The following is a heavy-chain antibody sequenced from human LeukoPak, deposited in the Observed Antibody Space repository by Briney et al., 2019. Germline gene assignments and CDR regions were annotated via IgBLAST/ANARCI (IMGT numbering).Heavy chain of an antibody. CDR2: ISAYNGNT. D-gene: IGHD1-1*01. CDR1: GYTFTSYD. CDR3: ARDAATGTTGSNY. J-gene: IGHJ4*02. Sequence: ASVKVSCKASGYTFTSYDINWVRQATGQGLEWMGWISAYNGNTNDAQKLQGRVTMTTDTSTSTAYMELRSLRSDDTAVYYCARDAATGTTGSNYWGQGTLVTVSS. V-gene: IGHV1-18*01.